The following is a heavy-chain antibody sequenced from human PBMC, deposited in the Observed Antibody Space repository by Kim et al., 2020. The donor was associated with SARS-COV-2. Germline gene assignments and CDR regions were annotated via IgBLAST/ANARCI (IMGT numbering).Heavy chain of an antibody. V-gene: IGHV1-69*13. CDR3: ASPPTTARAFDI. CDR2: IIPIFGTA. Sequence: SVKVSCKASGGTFSSYAISWVRQAPGQGLEWMGGIIPIFGTANYAQKFQGRVTITADESTSTAYMELSSLRSEDTAVYYCASPPTTARAFDIWGQGTMVTVSS. D-gene: IGHD5-18*01. J-gene: IGHJ3*02. CDR1: GGTFSSYA.